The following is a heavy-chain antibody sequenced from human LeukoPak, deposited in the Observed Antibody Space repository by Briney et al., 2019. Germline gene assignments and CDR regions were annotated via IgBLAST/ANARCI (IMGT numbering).Heavy chain of an antibody. J-gene: IGHJ6*02. CDR3: AFGDSSSWSPYYYGMDV. V-gene: IGHV1-69*13. CDR2: IIPIFGTA. CDR1: GGTFSSYA. Sequence: SVEVSCKASGGTFSSYAISWVPQAPGQGLEWMGGIIPIFGTANYAQKFQGRVTITADESTSTAYMELSSLRSEDTAVYYCAFGDSSSWSPYYYGMDVWGQGTTVTVSS. D-gene: IGHD6-13*01.